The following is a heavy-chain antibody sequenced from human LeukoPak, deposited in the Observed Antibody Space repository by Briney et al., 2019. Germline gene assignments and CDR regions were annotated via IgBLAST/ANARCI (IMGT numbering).Heavy chain of an antibody. Sequence: GGSLRISCAASGFTFSNYALHWVRQAPGKGLEWVAVISYDGSNKYYADSVKGRFTISRDNTKNSLYLQMNSLRAEDTAVYYCARLNIGAEYYFDYWGQGTLVTVSS. CDR3: ARLNIGAEYYFDY. CDR2: ISYDGSNK. V-gene: IGHV3-30-3*01. D-gene: IGHD2/OR15-2a*01. J-gene: IGHJ4*02. CDR1: GFTFSNYA.